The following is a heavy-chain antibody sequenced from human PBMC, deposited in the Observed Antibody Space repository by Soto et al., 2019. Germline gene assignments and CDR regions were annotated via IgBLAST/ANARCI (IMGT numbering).Heavy chain of an antibody. Sequence: EVQLVESGGGLVQPGGSLRLSCSASGFAFSTYEMNWVRQAPGKGLEWVSYISATGNTLYYVDSVNGRFTISRDNAKNSLYLQMSNLRVEDTAIYYCARDGVALSDGAMDVLGQGTTVTVSS. CDR1: GFAFSTYE. J-gene: IGHJ6*02. CDR3: ARDGVALSDGAMDV. V-gene: IGHV3-48*03. D-gene: IGHD2-15*01. CDR2: ISATGNTL.